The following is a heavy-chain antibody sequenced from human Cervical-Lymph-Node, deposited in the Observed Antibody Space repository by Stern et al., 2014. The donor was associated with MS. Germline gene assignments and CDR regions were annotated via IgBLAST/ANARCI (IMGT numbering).Heavy chain of an antibody. CDR1: GISFSSHW. CDR2: INIDESTA. CDR3: TRGKRGYRGFGSEFDY. Sequence: EVQLVESGGGLVEPGGSLRLSCVASGISFSSHWMHWVRQAPGKGLVWIARINIDESTANYADSVKGRFSISRDNDRNTLYLQMDSLKADDTAFYYCTRGKRGYRGFGSEFDYWGQGTLVTVS. D-gene: IGHD5-12*01. V-gene: IGHV3-74*02. J-gene: IGHJ4*02.